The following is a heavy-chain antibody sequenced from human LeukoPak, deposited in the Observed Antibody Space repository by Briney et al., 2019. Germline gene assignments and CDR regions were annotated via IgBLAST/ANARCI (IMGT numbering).Heavy chain of an antibody. V-gene: IGHV1-18*01. CDR3: ARLSIAVAG. CDR2: ISAYNGNT. Sequence: ASVKVSCKASGYTFTSYGISWVRQAPGQGLEWMGWISAYNGNTNYAQKFQGRVTMTRDTSTSTVYMELSSLRSEDTAVYYCARLSIAVAGWGQGTLVTVSS. J-gene: IGHJ4*02. D-gene: IGHD6-19*01. CDR1: GYTFTSYG.